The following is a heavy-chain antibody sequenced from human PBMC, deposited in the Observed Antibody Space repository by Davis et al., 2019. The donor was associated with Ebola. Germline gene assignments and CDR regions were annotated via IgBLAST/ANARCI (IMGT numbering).Heavy chain of an antibody. J-gene: IGHJ3*02. Sequence: AASVKVSCKASGSTFSSYAISWVRQAPGQGLEWMGGIIPIFGTANYAQKFQGRVTITADESTSTAYMELSSLRSEDTAVYYCASGWGYSYGYTYSSGTNDAFDIWGQGTMVTVSS. CDR3: ASGWGYSYGYTYSSGTNDAFDI. CDR1: GSTFSSYA. CDR2: IIPIFGTA. D-gene: IGHD5-18*01. V-gene: IGHV1-69*13.